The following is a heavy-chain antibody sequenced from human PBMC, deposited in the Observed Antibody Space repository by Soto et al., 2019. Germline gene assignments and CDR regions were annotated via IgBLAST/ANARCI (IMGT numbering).Heavy chain of an antibody. Sequence: PSETLSLTYTVSGGSISSYYWSWIRQPPGKGLEWIGYIYYSGSTNYNPSLKSRVTISVDTSKNQFSLKLSSVTAADTAVYYCARVTLRKRRDGYNYFDYWGQGALVTVSS. CDR3: ARVTLRKRRDGYNYFDY. CDR2: IYYSGST. J-gene: IGHJ4*02. D-gene: IGHD5-12*01. V-gene: IGHV4-59*01. CDR1: GGSISSYY.